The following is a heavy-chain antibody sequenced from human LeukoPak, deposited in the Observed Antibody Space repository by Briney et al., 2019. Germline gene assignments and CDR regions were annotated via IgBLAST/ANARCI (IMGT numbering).Heavy chain of an antibody. D-gene: IGHD5-18*01. J-gene: IGHJ6*02. V-gene: IGHV4-59*08. CDR2: IYYSGSS. CDR1: GGSISSYY. Sequence: SETLSLTCSVSGGSISSYYWSWIRRPPGKGLEWIGYIYYSGSSNSNPSLKSRVTISVDTSKNQFSLKVNSVTAADTAVYYCARLGYSYGAYGMDVWGQGTTVTVSS. CDR3: ARLGYSYGAYGMDV.